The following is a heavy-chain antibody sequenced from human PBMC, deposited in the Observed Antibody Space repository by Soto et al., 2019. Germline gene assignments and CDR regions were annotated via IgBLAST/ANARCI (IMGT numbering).Heavy chain of an antibody. Sequence: QVQLQESGPGLVKPSQTLSLTCTVSGGSISSGGYYWNWIRQHPGKGLEWIGYIYYSGSTYYNPSLKSRVTISVDTSKNQFSLKLSSATAADTAVYYCARTAEGYCTNGVCYPENYFDYWGQGTLVTVSS. CDR1: GGSISSGGYY. CDR3: ARTAEGYCTNGVCYPENYFDY. CDR2: IYYSGST. V-gene: IGHV4-31*03. J-gene: IGHJ4*02. D-gene: IGHD2-8*01.